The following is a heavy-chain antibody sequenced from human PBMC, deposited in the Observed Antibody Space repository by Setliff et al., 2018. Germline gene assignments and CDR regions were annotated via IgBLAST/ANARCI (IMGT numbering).Heavy chain of an antibody. V-gene: IGHV1-46*01. Sequence: ASVKVSCKASGYTFTNYYMHWVRQAPGQGLEWMGIIKPRGGSTNYAQKFQGRVTMTRDTSTSTVYMELSSLRSEDTAVYYCARESGGDYNFNFDYWGQGTLVTVSS. J-gene: IGHJ4*02. CDR2: IKPRGGST. CDR1: GYTFTNYY. D-gene: IGHD3-3*01. CDR3: ARESGGDYNFNFDY.